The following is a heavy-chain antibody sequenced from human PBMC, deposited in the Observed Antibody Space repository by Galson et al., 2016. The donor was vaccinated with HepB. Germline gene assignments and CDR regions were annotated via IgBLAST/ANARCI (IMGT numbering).Heavy chain of an antibody. CDR3: ASASGSNVHFDS. V-gene: IGHV3-74*01. CDR2: INDDGSRT. CDR1: GFTFSRSC. D-gene: IGHD1-26*01. J-gene: IGHJ4*02. Sequence: SLRLSCAASGFTFSRSCMHWVRQAPGKGLVWVSRINDDGSRTTYADSVKVRFTISRDNAKNTLYLQMNSLRAEDTAVYYCASASGSNVHFDSWGQGTLITVSS.